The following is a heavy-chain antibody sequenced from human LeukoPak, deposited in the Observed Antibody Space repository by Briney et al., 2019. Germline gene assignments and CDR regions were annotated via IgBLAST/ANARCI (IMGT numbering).Heavy chain of an antibody. CDR3: ARGIMYSSSPLDY. J-gene: IGHJ4*02. V-gene: IGHV3-21*01. CDR1: GFTFSSYS. D-gene: IGHD6-6*01. Sequence: GGSLRLSCAASGFTFSSYSINWVRQAPGKGLEWVSSISISSSYIYYADSVKGRFTISRDNAKNSLYLQMNSLRAEDTAVYYCARGIMYSSSPLDYWGQGTLVTVSS. CDR2: ISISSSYI.